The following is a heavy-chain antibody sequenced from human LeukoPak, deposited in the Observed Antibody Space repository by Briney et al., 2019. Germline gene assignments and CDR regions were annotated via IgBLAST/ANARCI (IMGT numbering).Heavy chain of an antibody. CDR1: GYTFTSYG. D-gene: IGHD3-9*01. CDR2: ISAYNGNT. CDR3: ARGSGLRYFDWLFDY. V-gene: IGHV1-18*01. Sequence: GASVKVSCKASGYTFTSYGISWVRQAPGQGLEWMGWISAYNGNTNYAQKLQGRVTTTTDTSTSTAYMELRSLRSDDTAVYYCARGSGLRYFDWLFDYWGQGALVTVSS. J-gene: IGHJ4*02.